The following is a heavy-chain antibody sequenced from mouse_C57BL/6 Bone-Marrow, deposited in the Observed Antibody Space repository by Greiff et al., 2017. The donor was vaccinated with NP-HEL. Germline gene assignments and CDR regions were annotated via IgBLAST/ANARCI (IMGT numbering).Heavy chain of an antibody. Sequence: EVKLVESGEGLVKPGGSLKLSCAASGFNFSSYAMSWVRQTPEKGLEWVAYISSGGDYIYYADTVKGRFTISRDNARNTLYLQMSSLKSEDTAMYYCTRGGDYYGSSHWYVDVWGTGTTVTVSA. J-gene: IGHJ1*03. CDR1: GFNFSSYA. CDR3: TRGGDYYGSSHWYVDV. CDR2: ISSGGDYI. V-gene: IGHV5-9-1*02. D-gene: IGHD1-1*01.